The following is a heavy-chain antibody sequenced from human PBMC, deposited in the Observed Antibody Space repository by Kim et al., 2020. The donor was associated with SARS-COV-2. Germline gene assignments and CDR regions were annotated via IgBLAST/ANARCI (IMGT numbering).Heavy chain of an antibody. Sequence: TYYADSVKCRFTISRDKSKNTLYLQMNSLRAEDTAVYYCARAGWFDPWGQGTLVTVSS. V-gene: IGHV3-53*01. J-gene: IGHJ5*02. CDR3: ARAGWFDP. CDR2: T.